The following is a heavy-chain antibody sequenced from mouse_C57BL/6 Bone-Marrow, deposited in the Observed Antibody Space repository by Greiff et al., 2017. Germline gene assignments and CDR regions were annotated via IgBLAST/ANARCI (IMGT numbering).Heavy chain of an antibody. CDR2: INPGSGGT. Sequence: VKVVESGAELVRPGTSVKVSCKASGYAFTNYLIEWVKQRPGQGLEWIGVINPGSGGTNYNEKFKGKATLTADKSSSTAYMQLSSLTSEDSAVYFCARGFIYYYGSSYFSYAMDYWGQGTSVTVSS. V-gene: IGHV1-54*01. CDR1: GYAFTNYL. CDR3: ARGFIYYYGSSYFSYAMDY. J-gene: IGHJ4*01. D-gene: IGHD1-1*01.